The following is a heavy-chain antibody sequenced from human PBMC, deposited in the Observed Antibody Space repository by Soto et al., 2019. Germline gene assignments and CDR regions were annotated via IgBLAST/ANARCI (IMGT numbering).Heavy chain of an antibody. Sequence: QLQLQESGPGLMKPSEPLSLTCTVSGGSISSSSYYWGWIRQPPGKGLEWIGNIYSGGSAYYNPSLKSRVTISADMSNNRYPLKLTSVTGADTAVYYCARHVDSWNDVYYYNMDVWGKGTTVTVSS. CDR3: ARHVDSWNDVYYYNMDV. CDR2: IYSGGSA. CDR1: GGSISSSSYY. V-gene: IGHV4-39*01. J-gene: IGHJ6*03. D-gene: IGHD1-1*01.